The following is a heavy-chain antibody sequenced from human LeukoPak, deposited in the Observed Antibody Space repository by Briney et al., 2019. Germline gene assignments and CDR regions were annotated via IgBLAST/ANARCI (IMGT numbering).Heavy chain of an antibody. D-gene: IGHD6-6*01. J-gene: IGHJ6*03. Sequence: SETLSLICSVSGGSISGYYWSWIRQPAGKGLEWIGRIYTSGSTNYNPSLKSRVTMSVDTSKNQFSLKLTSVTAADTAVYYCAREVMGRVSSSPLRRHYYYYMDVWGKGATVTVSS. CDR1: GGSISGYY. CDR3: AREVMGRVSSSPLRRHYYYYMDV. CDR2: IYTSGST. V-gene: IGHV4-4*07.